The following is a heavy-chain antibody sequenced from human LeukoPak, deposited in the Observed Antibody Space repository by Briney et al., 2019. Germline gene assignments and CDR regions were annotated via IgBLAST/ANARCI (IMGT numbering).Heavy chain of an antibody. CDR1: GFTFSSYA. V-gene: IGHV3-23*01. CDR2: ISGSGGST. D-gene: IGHD5-12*01. J-gene: IGHJ4*02. CDR3: AKDSGGYDFPSSPDY. Sequence: QTGGSLRLSCAASGFTFSSYAMSWVRQAPGKGLEWVSAISGSGGSTYYADSVKGRFTISRDNSKNTLYLQMNSLRAEGTAGYYCAKDSGGYDFPSSPDYWGQGTLVTVSS.